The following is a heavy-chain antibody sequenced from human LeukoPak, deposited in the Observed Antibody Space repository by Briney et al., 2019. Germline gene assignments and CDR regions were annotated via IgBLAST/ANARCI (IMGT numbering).Heavy chain of an antibody. CDR1: GFTVSSNY. Sequence: GGSLRLSCAASGFTVSSNYMSWVRQAPGKGLEWVSVIYSGGSTYYADSVKGRSTISRDNSKNTLYLQMNSLRAEDTAVYYCARALWFGELYVWGQGTTVTVSS. D-gene: IGHD3-10*01. V-gene: IGHV3-53*01. CDR2: IYSGGST. J-gene: IGHJ6*02. CDR3: ARALWFGELYV.